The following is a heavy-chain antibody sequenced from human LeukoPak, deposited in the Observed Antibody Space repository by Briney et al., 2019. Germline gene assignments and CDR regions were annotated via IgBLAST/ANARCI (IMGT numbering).Heavy chain of an antibody. CDR3: AKGIQWELPLDY. J-gene: IGHJ4*02. Sequence: SQTLSLTCVISGDSFSSNGVAWNWIRQSPSRGLEWLGRTYYRSKWYHDYAVSVKSRITINPDTSKNLFSLQLNSVTPEDTAVYYCAKGIQWELPLDYWGQGTLVTVSS. D-gene: IGHD1-26*01. CDR2: TYYRSKWYH. V-gene: IGHV6-1*01. CDR1: GDSFSSNGVA.